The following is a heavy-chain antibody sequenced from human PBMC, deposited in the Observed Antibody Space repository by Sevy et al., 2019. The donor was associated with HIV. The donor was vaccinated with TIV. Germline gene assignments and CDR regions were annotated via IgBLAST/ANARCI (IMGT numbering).Heavy chain of an antibody. CDR1: GFTFSDSA. CDR3: TRHNKTSNWYFDV. Sequence: GGSLRLSCAASGFTFSDSAMHWVRQASGNGLEWVGRIRNKANNYATAYAASVKGRFTISRDDSKNTAYLQMNSLKTEDTAVYYCTRHNKTSNWYFDVWGRGTLVTVSS. D-gene: IGHD1-1*01. CDR2: IRNKANNYAT. V-gene: IGHV3-73*01. J-gene: IGHJ2*01.